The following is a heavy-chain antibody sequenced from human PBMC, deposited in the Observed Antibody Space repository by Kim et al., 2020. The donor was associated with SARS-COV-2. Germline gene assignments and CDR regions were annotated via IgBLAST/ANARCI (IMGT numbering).Heavy chain of an antibody. V-gene: IGHV3-15*01. Sequence: PVKGRFTISRDDSKNTLYLQINSLKTEDTAVYFCTTEQRRYSGSYYNLNQWGQGTLVTVSS. J-gene: IGHJ4*02. D-gene: IGHD1-26*01. CDR3: TTEQRRYSGSYYNLNQ.